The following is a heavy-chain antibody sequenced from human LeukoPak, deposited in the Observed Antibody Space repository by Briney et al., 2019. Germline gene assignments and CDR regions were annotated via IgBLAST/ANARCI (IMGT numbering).Heavy chain of an antibody. CDR1: GFTFSSYE. J-gene: IGHJ4*02. CDR2: ISSSGSTI. D-gene: IGHD3-10*01. V-gene: IGHV3-48*03. Sequence: GGSLRLSCAASGFTFSSYEMNWVRQAPGKGLEWVSYISSSGSTIYYADSVKGRFTISRDNAKNSLYLQMNSLRAEDTAVYYCARDLLYGSGSYYFPPDYWGQGTLVTASS. CDR3: ARDLLYGSGSYYFPPDY.